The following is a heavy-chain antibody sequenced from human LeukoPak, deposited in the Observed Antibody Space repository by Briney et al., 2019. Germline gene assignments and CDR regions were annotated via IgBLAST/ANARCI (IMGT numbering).Heavy chain of an antibody. Sequence: GGSLRLSCAASGFTFSSYWMSWVRQAPGKGLEWVANIKQDGSEKYYVDSVKGRFTISRDNAKNSLYLQMNSLRAEDTAVYYCGRDRGDFWSGYHPYYMDVWGKGTTVTVSS. V-gene: IGHV3-7*01. CDR1: GFTFSSYW. D-gene: IGHD3-3*01. J-gene: IGHJ6*03. CDR2: IKQDGSEK. CDR3: GRDRGDFWSGYHPYYMDV.